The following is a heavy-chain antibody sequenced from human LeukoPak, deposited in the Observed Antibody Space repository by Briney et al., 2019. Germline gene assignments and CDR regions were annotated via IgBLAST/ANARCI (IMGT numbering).Heavy chain of an antibody. CDR3: ARDGGSGWYNY. Sequence: SETLSLTCTVSGGSISSYYWSWIRQPPGKGLEWIGYIYYSGSTNYNPSLKSRITMSLDTSKNQFSLKLSSVTAADTAVYYCARDGGSGWYNYWGQGTLVTVSS. J-gene: IGHJ4*02. D-gene: IGHD6-19*01. CDR2: IYYSGST. CDR1: GGSISSYY. V-gene: IGHV4-59*12.